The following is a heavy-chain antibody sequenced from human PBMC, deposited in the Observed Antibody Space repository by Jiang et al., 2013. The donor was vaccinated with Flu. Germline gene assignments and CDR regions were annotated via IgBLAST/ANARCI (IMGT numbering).Heavy chain of an antibody. V-gene: IGHV3-48*04. Sequence: AASGFTFSTYSMNWVRQAPGKGLEGVSYISSSSSTIYYADSVKGRFTISRDNAKNSLYLQMNSLRAEDTAVYYCARDLSLDYWGQGTLATVSS. D-gene: IGHD3-9*01. CDR3: ARDLSLDY. CDR2: ISSSSSTI. J-gene: IGHJ4*02. CDR1: GFTFSTYS.